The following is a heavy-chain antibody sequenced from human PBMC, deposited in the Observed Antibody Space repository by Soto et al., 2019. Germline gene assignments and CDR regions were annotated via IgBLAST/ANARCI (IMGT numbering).Heavy chain of an antibody. Sequence: GSGPTLVNPTQTLTLTCTFSGFSLSTSGVGVGWIRQPPGKALEWLALIYWNDDKRYSPSLKSRLTITKDTSKNQVVLTMTNMDPVDTATYYCALTPARSGSHRKGWRDDAFDIWGQGTMVTVSS. CDR3: ALTPARSGSHRKGWRDDAFDI. V-gene: IGHV2-5*01. CDR1: GFSLSTSGVG. CDR2: IYWNDDK. D-gene: IGHD3-10*01. J-gene: IGHJ3*02.